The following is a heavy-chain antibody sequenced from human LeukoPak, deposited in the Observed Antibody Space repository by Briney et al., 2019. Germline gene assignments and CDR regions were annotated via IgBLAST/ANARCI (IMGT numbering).Heavy chain of an antibody. J-gene: IGHJ6*02. V-gene: IGHV3-30*03. CDR1: GFTFSSYG. CDR2: ISYDGTNK. Sequence: GGSLRLSCAASGFTFSSYGMHWVRQAPGKGLEWVAVISYDGTNKYYADSVKGRFTISRDNSKNTLYLQMNSLRAEDTAVYYCIRGAYHVYAMDVWGQGTTVTVSS. D-gene: IGHD2-21*01. CDR3: IRGAYHVYAMDV.